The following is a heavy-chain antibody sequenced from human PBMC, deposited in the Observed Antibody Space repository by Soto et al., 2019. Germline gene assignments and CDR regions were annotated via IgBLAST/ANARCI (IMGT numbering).Heavy chain of an antibody. CDR3: ARDWYRDGYNGGYHDS. J-gene: IGHJ4*02. Sequence: SETLSLTCTVSGGSISSYYWSWIRQPPGKGLEWIGYIYYSGSTNYNPSLKSRVTISVDTSKNQFSLKLYSVTAADTAVYYCARDWYRDGYNGGYHDSWGQGTQVTVSS. CDR1: GGSISSYY. D-gene: IGHD5-18*01. V-gene: IGHV4-59*12. CDR2: IYYSGST.